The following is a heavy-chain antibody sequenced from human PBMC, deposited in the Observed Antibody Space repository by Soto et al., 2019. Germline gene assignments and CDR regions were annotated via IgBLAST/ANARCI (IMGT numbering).Heavy chain of an antibody. CDR2: ICHGGST. V-gene: IGHV4-38-2*01. D-gene: IGHD3-22*01. CDR1: GYSISSGYY. Sequence: RSLTCAVSGYSISSGYYWGWLRQPPGKGLEWIGSICHGGSTYYNPSLNSRVTLSIDMTNNHVSLILNSVTAADTAVYYCARVGPWVPYYYDSSPYTFENRFDPWGQGTLVTVYS. J-gene: IGHJ5*02. CDR3: ARVGPWVPYYYDSSPYTFENRFDP.